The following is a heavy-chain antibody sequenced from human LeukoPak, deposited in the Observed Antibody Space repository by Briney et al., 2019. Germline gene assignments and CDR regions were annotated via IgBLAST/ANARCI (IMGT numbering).Heavy chain of an antibody. CDR2: IYYSGST. J-gene: IGHJ4*02. CDR3: ARGTRIVGATIGSGSYFDY. V-gene: IGHV4-39*07. D-gene: IGHD1-26*01. Sequence: PSETLSLTCTVSGGSISSSSYYWGWIRQPPGKGLEWIGSIYYSGSTYYNPSLKSRVTISVDTSKNQFSLKLSSVTAADTAVYYCARGTRIVGATIGSGSYFDYWGQGTLVTVSS. CDR1: GGSISSSSYY.